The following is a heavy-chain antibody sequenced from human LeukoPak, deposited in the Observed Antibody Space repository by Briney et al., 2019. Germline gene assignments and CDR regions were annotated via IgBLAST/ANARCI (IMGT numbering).Heavy chain of an antibody. J-gene: IGHJ4*02. V-gene: IGHV4-4*07. Sequence: SETLSLTCIVSGGSISSYYWSWIRQPAGKGLEWIGRIYTSGGTNYNPSLKSRVTMSVDTSENQFSLKLSSVTAADTAVYFCARDNYDILTGYSSLEYWGQGTLVIVS. D-gene: IGHD3-9*01. CDR1: GGSISSYY. CDR2: IYTSGGT. CDR3: ARDNYDILTGYSSLEY.